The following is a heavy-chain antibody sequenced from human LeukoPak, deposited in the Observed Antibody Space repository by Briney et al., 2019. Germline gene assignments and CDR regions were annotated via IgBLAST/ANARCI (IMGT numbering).Heavy chain of an antibody. CDR3: ARVGYDFWSGYFEYYFDY. CDR2: IYYSGST. J-gene: IGHJ4*02. D-gene: IGHD3-3*01. Sequence: PSETLSLTCTASGGSISSYYWSWIRQPPGKGLEWIGYIYYSGSTNYNPSLKSRVTISVGTSKNQFSLKLSSVTAADTAVYYCARVGYDFWSGYFEYYFDYWGQGTLVTVSS. CDR1: GGSISSYY. V-gene: IGHV4-59*01.